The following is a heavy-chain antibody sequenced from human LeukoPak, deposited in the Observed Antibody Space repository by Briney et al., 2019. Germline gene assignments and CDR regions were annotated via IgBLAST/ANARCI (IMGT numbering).Heavy chain of an antibody. CDR2: MNPNSGNT. D-gene: IGHD2-15*01. V-gene: IGHV1-8*01. Sequence: ASVKVSCKASGYTFTSYDINWVRQATGQGLEWMGWMNPNSGNTGYAQKFQGRVTKTRNTSISTAYMELSSLRSEDTAVYYCARRRVVAALGGWYWFDPWGQGTLVTVSS. CDR1: GYTFTSYD. CDR3: ARRRVVAALGGWYWFDP. J-gene: IGHJ5*02.